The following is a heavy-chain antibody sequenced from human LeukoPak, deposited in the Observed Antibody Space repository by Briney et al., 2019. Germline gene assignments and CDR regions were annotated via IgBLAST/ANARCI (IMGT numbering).Heavy chain of an antibody. D-gene: IGHD3-16*02. CDR3: ARLYYDYVWGSYRPDYFDY. J-gene: IGHJ4*02. Sequence: SQTLSLTCTVSGGSISSGSYYWSWIRQPAGKGLEWIGRIYTSGSTNYNPSLKSRVTISVDTSKNQFSLKLSSVTAADTAVYYCARLYYDYVWGSYRPDYFDYWGQGTLVTVSS. V-gene: IGHV4-61*02. CDR2: IYTSGST. CDR1: GGSISSGSYY.